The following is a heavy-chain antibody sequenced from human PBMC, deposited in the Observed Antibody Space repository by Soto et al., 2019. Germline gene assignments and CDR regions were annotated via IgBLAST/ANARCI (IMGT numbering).Heavy chain of an antibody. V-gene: IGHV4-61*01. J-gene: IGHJ4*02. CDR3: ARVRLRRFDY. CDR2: IYYSGST. CDR1: GGSVSSGSYY. Sequence: TSETLSLTCTVSGGSVSSGSYYLSWVRQPPGKGLEWIGYIYYSGSTNYNPSLKSRVTISVDTSKNQFSLKLSSVTAADTAVYYCARVRLRRFDYWGQGTLVTVSS. D-gene: IGHD4-17*01.